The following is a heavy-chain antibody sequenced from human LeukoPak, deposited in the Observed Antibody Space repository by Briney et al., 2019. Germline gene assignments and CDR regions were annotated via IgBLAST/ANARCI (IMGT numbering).Heavy chain of an antibody. CDR1: GFSFSSNW. CDR3: AKDSAYAYYGSGSYWDY. Sequence: GGSLRLSCVASGFSFSSNWMSWVRQAPGKGLEWVAVISYDGSNKYYADSVKGRFTISRDNSKNTLYLQMNSLRAEDTAVYYCAKDSAYAYYGSGSYWDYWGQGTLVTVSS. J-gene: IGHJ4*02. CDR2: ISYDGSNK. D-gene: IGHD3-10*01. V-gene: IGHV3-30*18.